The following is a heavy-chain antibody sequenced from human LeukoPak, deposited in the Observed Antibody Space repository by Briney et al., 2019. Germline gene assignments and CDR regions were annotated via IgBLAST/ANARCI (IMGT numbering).Heavy chain of an antibody. Sequence: ASVKVSCKASGGTFSSYAISWVRQARGQGLEWMGRIIPIFGIANYAQKFQGRVTITADKSTSTAYMELSSLRSEDTAVYYCASGYYDSSGYSDYWGQGTLVTVSS. CDR3: ASGYYDSSGYSDY. J-gene: IGHJ4*02. D-gene: IGHD3-22*01. CDR1: GGTFSSYA. V-gene: IGHV1-69*04. CDR2: IIPIFGIA.